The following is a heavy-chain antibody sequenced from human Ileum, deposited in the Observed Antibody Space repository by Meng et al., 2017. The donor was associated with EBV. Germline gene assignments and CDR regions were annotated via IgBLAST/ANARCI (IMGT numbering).Heavy chain of an antibody. CDR3: AKNGEKYFEY. V-gene: IGHV4-4*02. CDR2: MSDSGIT. CDR1: SGSISFING. Sequence: VQLKSSGHGRCNPSGTLSLTCAVSSGSISFINGWSWVRQSPEKGLEWIGEMSDSGITHYNPSLKSRVTISADKSNNQFSLKLTSVTSADTAVYFCAKNGEKYFEYWGQGTLVTVSS. J-gene: IGHJ4*02.